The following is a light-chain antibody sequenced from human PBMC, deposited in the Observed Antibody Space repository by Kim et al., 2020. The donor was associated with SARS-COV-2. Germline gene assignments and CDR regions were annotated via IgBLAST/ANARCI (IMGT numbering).Light chain of an antibody. Sequence: DIQLTQSPSFLSASVGDRVTITCRASQGISSYLAWYQQKPGKAPKLLIYAASTLQSGVPSRFSGSGSGTEFTLTISSLQPEDVVTYYCQQLNSYPRLAFGGGTKVDIK. J-gene: IGKJ4*01. CDR1: QGISSY. CDR3: QQLNSYPRLA. CDR2: AAS. V-gene: IGKV1-9*01.